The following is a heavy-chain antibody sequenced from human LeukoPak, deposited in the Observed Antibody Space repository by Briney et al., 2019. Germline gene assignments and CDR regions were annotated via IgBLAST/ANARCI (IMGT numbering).Heavy chain of an antibody. Sequence: SETLSLTCTVSGGSLSSYYWSWIRQPPGKGLEWIVYIYYSGSANYNPSLKSRVTISVDTSKNQFSLKLSSVTAADTAVYYCARRAQGYYDSSGYLNWFDPWGQGTLVTVSS. CDR3: ARRAQGYYDSSGYLNWFDP. CDR1: GGSLSSYY. D-gene: IGHD3-22*01. CDR2: IYYSGSA. V-gene: IGHV4-59*08. J-gene: IGHJ5*02.